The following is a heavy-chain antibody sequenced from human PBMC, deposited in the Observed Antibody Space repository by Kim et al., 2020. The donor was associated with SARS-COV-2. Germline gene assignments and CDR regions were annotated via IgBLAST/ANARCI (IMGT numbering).Heavy chain of an antibody. J-gene: IGHJ4*02. CDR1: GGTFSSYA. D-gene: IGHD1-26*01. CDR3: ASGYSGSYYTWGY. Sequence: SVKVSCKASGGTFSSYAISWVRQAPGQGLEWMGGIIPIFGTANYAQKFQGRVTITADESTSTAYMELSSLRSEDTAVYYCASGYSGSYYTWGYWGQGTLVTVSS. V-gene: IGHV1-69*13. CDR2: IIPIFGTA.